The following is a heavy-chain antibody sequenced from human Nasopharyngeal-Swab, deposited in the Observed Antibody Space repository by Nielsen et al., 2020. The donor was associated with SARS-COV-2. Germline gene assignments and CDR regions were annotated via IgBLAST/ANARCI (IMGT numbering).Heavy chain of an antibody. J-gene: IGHJ4*02. V-gene: IGHV3-23*01. CDR3: AKVSWEWELLRWYFDY. Sequence: GGSLRLSCAASGFTFSSYAMGWVRQAPGKGLEWVSAISGSGGSTYYADSVKGRFTISRDNSKNTLYLQMNSLRAEDTAVYYCAKVSWEWELLRWYFDYWGRGTLVTVSS. D-gene: IGHD1-26*01. CDR1: GFTFSSYA. CDR2: ISGSGGST.